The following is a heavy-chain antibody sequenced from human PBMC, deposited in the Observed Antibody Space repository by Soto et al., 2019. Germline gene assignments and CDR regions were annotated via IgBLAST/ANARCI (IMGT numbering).Heavy chain of an antibody. J-gene: IGHJ3*02. D-gene: IGHD1-26*01. V-gene: IGHV3-33*08. CDR2: IWYDGSNK. CDR1: GFAFSSYS. Sequence: GGSLRLSCAASGFAFSSYSMNWVRQASGKGLEWVAVIWYDGSNKYYADSVKGRFTISRDNSKNTLYLQMNSLRAEDTAVYYCARGFSGSYVYAFDIWGQGTMVTVSS. CDR3: ARGFSGSYVYAFDI.